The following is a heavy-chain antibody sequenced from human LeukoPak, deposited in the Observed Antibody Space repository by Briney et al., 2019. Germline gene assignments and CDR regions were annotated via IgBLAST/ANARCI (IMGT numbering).Heavy chain of an antibody. D-gene: IGHD5-18*01. Sequence: PGGSLRLSCAASGFTFSSYAMSWVRQAPGKGLGWVSAISGSGGSTYYADSVKGRFTISRDNSKNTLYLQMNSLRAEDTAVYYCAKPLTWIQLWLRSYWGQGTLVTVSS. V-gene: IGHV3-23*01. CDR2: ISGSGGST. J-gene: IGHJ4*02. CDR3: AKPLTWIQLWLRSY. CDR1: GFTFSSYA.